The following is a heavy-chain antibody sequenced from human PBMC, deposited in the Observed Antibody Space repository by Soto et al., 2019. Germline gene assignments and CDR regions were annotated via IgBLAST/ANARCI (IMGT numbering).Heavy chain of an antibody. V-gene: IGHV1-2*02. Sequence: QLHLVQSGAVVKKPGASVTVSCSASGYPVTAYYMHWVRQDPGRGLEWMGGINPATGAAKYTQPSQGRGTMTREASASTVFKEPSGLASEDTAVFYCARGGGVAVAGSAAFDMWGQGTLVTVSS. CDR1: GYPVTAYY. CDR3: ARGGGVAVAGSAAFDM. D-gene: IGHD6-19*01. CDR2: INPATGAA. J-gene: IGHJ3*02.